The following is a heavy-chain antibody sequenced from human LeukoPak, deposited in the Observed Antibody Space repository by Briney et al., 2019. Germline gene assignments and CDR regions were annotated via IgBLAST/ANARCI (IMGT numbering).Heavy chain of an antibody. Sequence: PSETLSLTCTVSGGSISSGGYYWSWIRQHPGKGLAWIGYIYYSGSTNFNPSLKSRVTISVDTSKNQFSLKLSSVTAANTAVYYCARCGTYAHENLAPDYWDQGTLVTVSS. CDR2: IYYSGST. CDR1: GGSISSGGYY. V-gene: IGHV4-61*08. J-gene: IGHJ4*02. D-gene: IGHD4-17*01. CDR3: ARCGTYAHENLAPDY.